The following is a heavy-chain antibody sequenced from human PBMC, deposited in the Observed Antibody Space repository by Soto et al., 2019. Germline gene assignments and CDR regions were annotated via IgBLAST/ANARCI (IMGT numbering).Heavy chain of an antibody. CDR3: ASGLLTDPPRLDY. CDR1: GFTVSSNY. Sequence: GGSLRLSCAASGFTVSSNYMSWVRQAPGKGLEWVSVIYSGGSTYYADSVKGRFTISRDNSKNTLYLQMNSLRAEDTAVYYCASGLLTDPPRLDYWGQGTLVTVSS. CDR2: IYSGGST. V-gene: IGHV3-53*01. D-gene: IGHD3-9*01. J-gene: IGHJ4*02.